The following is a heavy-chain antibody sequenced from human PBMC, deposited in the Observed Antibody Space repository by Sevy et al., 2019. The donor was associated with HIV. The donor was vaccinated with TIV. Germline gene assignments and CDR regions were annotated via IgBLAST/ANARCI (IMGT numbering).Heavy chain of an antibody. CDR3: ARDRSDDFWSPGIWFDP. Sequence: GRSLRLSCAASGFTFSSYSMNWVRQAPGKGLEWVSYISSSSSTIYYADSVKGQFTISRDNAKNSLYLQMNSLRAEDTAVYYCARDRSDDFWSPGIWFDPWGQRTLVTVSS. CDR1: GFTFSSYS. V-gene: IGHV3-48*01. CDR2: ISSSSSTI. D-gene: IGHD3-3*01. J-gene: IGHJ5*02.